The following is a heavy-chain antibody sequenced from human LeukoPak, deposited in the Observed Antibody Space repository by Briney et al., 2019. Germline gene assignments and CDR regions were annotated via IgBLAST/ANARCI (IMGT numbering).Heavy chain of an antibody. D-gene: IGHD2-2*01. CDR3: ARGEVRCSSTSCYVGWFDP. V-gene: IGHV4-34*01. J-gene: IGHJ5*02. Sequence: SETLSLTCAVYGGSFSGYYWSWIRQPPGKGLEWIGEINHSGSTNYNPSLKSRVTISVDTSTNQFSLKLSSVTAADTAVYYCARGEVRCSSTSCYVGWFDPWGQGTLSPSPQ. CDR1: GGSFSGYY. CDR2: INHSGST.